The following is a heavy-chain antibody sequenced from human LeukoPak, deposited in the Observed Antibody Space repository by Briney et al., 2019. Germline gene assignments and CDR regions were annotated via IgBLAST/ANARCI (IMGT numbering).Heavy chain of an antibody. Sequence: ASVKVSCKASGYTFTSYGINWVRQAPGQGLEWMGWISVYSGNTNYAQKFQGRVTMTTDTSTSTAYMDLRSLRSDDTAVYYCASDITDYYDSSGYAFDIWGQGTMVTVSS. J-gene: IGHJ3*02. CDR3: ASDITDYYDSSGYAFDI. CDR2: ISVYSGNT. D-gene: IGHD3-22*01. V-gene: IGHV1-18*01. CDR1: GYTFTSYG.